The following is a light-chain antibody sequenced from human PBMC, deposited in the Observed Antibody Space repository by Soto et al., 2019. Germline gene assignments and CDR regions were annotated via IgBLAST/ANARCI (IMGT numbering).Light chain of an antibody. CDR2: GAS. Sequence: VMTQSPATLSVSPGERATLSCWASETVATNLAWYQQKPGQAPRLLISGASTRAAGISDRFRGSGCGTEFTLTISSLRSEDSAIYYCQQYFEWPPMTFGQGTKVEI. J-gene: IGKJ1*01. V-gene: IGKV3-15*01. CDR1: ETVATN. CDR3: QQYFEWPPMT.